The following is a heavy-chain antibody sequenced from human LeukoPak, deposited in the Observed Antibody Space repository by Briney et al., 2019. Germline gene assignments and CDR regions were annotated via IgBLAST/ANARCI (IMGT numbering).Heavy chain of an antibody. CDR3: ANWQSGSRVFFDY. V-gene: IGHV3-23*01. CDR2: ISGSGGST. J-gene: IGHJ4*02. CDR1: GFTFSSYA. Sequence: PGGSLRLSCAASGFTFSSYAMNWVRQAPGKGLEWVSVISGSGGSTHYADSVKGRFTISRDDSKNTLYLHMNSLRAEDTAVYYCANWQSGSRVFFDYWGQGTLVTVSS. D-gene: IGHD1-26*01.